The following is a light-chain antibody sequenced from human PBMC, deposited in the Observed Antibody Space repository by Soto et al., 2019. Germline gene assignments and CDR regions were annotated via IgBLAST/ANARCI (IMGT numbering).Light chain of an antibody. J-gene: IGKJ1*01. CDR1: QGISSY. CDR3: QQYYSYPRA. V-gene: IGKV1-8*01. Sequence: AIRMTQSPSSLSASTGDRVIISCRASQGISSYLAWYQKKPGKAPKLLIYAASTLQSGVPSRFSGSGSGTDFTLTISCLQSEDFATYYCQQYYSYPRAFGQGTKVEIK. CDR2: AAS.